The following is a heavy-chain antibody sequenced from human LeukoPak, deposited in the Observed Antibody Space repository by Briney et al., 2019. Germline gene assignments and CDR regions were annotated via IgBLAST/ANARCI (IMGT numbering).Heavy chain of an antibody. D-gene: IGHD2-2*01. J-gene: IGHJ4*02. Sequence: PSETLSLTCTVSGGSISSSDWWSWVRQPPGKGLAWIGEIYHSGSTNYNPSLKSRVTISVDKSKNQFSLNLSSVTAADTAVYYCARYRRYCSTTICYYYFDYWGQGTLVTVSS. CDR3: ARYRRYCSTTICYYYFDY. V-gene: IGHV4-4*02. CDR2: IYHSGST. CDR1: GGSISSSDW.